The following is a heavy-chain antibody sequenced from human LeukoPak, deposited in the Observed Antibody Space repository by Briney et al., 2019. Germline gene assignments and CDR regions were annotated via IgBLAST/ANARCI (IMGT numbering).Heavy chain of an antibody. CDR2: INHSGST. Sequence: SSETLSLTCAVYGGSFSGYYWSWIRQPPGKGLEWIGEINHSGSTNYNPSLKSRATISVDTSKNQFSLKLSSVTAADTAVYYCARVRMVRGVITYYYYGMDVWGQGTTVTVSS. J-gene: IGHJ6*02. D-gene: IGHD3-10*01. CDR3: ARVRMVRGVITYYYYGMDV. V-gene: IGHV4-34*01. CDR1: GGSFSGYY.